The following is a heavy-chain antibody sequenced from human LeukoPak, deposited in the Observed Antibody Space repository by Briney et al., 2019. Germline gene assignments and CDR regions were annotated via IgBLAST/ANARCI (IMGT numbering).Heavy chain of an antibody. D-gene: IGHD2-21*02. V-gene: IGHV3-23*01. Sequence: GGSLRLSCAASGFTFSSYAMSWVRQAPGKGLEWVSAISGSGGSTYYADSVKGRFTISRDNSKNTLYLQMTSLRAEDTAVYYCAKDQANCGGDCPTGFDYWGQGTLVTVSS. J-gene: IGHJ4*02. CDR3: AKDQANCGGDCPTGFDY. CDR2: ISGSGGST. CDR1: GFTFSSYA.